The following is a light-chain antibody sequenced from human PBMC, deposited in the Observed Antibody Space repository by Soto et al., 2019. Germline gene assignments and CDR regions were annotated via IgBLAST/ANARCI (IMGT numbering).Light chain of an antibody. CDR3: QQYKSYSPYT. J-gene: IGKJ2*01. V-gene: IGKV1-5*03. CDR2: KAS. CDR1: QSISSW. Sequence: DIQMTPSPSTLSASVGDRVTITCRASQSISSWLAWYQQKPGKAPKLLIYKASSLESGVPSRFSGSGSGTEFTLTISSLQPDDFATYYCQQYKSYSPYTFGQGTKLEIK.